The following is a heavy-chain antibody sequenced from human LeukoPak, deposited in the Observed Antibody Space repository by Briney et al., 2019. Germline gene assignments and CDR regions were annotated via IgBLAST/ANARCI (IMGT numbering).Heavy chain of an antibody. J-gene: IGHJ2*01. CDR3: AKSRPGTARWYFDL. V-gene: IGHV4-39*07. Sequence: SETLSLTCTVSGGSISSSSYYWGWIRQPPGKGLEWIGSIYYSGSTYYNPSLKSRVTISVDTSKNQFSLKLSSVTAADTAVYYCAKSRPGTARWYFDLWGRGTLVTVSS. CDR2: IYYSGST. D-gene: IGHD1-1*01. CDR1: GGSISSSSYY.